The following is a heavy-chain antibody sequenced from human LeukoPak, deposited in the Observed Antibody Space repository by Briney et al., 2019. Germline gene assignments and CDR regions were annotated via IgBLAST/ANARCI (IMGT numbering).Heavy chain of an antibody. CDR3: ARDTTYYYDSSGYSYYFDY. V-gene: IGHV3-30*04. CDR2: ISYDGSNK. D-gene: IGHD3-22*01. Sequence: PGGSLRLSCAASGFTFSSYAMHWVRQAPGKGLEWVAVISYDGSNKYYADSVKGRFTISRDNSKNTLYLQMNSLRAEDTAVCYCARDTTYYYDSSGYSYYFDYWGQGTLVTVSS. CDR1: GFTFSSYA. J-gene: IGHJ4*02.